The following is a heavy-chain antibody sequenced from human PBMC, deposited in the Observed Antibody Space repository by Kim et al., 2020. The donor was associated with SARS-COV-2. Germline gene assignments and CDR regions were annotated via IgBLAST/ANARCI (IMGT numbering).Heavy chain of an antibody. D-gene: IGHD6-6*01. Sequence: SPMYYADSMKGRFTISRDNAKSSLYLQMNSLRDEDTAVYYCVRGTSGSDYWGQGTLVTVSS. J-gene: IGHJ4*02. CDR2: SPM. V-gene: IGHV3-48*02. CDR3: VRGTSGSDY.